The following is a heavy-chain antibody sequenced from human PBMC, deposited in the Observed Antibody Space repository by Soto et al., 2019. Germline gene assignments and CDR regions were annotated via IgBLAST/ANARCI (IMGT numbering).Heavy chain of an antibody. CDR2: ISGSGGST. CDR1: GFTFSSYA. V-gene: IGHV3-23*01. J-gene: IGHJ4*02. CDR3: AKDDIYCSGGSCYPSYYFDY. Sequence: EVQLLESGGGLVQPGGFLRLSCAASGFTFSSYAMSWVRQAPGKGLEWVSAISGSGGSTYYADSVKGRFTISRDNSKNTLYLQMNSLRAEDTAVYYCAKDDIYCSGGSCYPSYYFDYWGQGTLVTVSS. D-gene: IGHD2-15*01.